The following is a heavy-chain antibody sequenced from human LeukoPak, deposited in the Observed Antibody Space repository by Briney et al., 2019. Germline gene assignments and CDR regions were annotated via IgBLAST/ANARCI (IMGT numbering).Heavy chain of an antibody. J-gene: IGHJ4*02. V-gene: IGHV4-59*08. Sequence: PSETLSLTCTVSGGSISSYYWSWIRQPPGKGLEWIGYIYYSGTPNYNPTLKSRVTMSVHTSKNQFSLELSSVTAADTAVYSCARHGGSYDFDFWGQGTLVTVSS. CDR1: GGSISSYY. CDR2: IYYSGTP. CDR3: ARHGGSYDFDF. D-gene: IGHD1-26*01.